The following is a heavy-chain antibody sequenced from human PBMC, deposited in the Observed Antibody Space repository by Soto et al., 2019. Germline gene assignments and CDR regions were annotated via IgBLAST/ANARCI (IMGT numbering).Heavy chain of an antibody. CDR2: IFHSGST. V-gene: IGHV4-4*02. Sequence: SETLSLTCAVSGGSMRSNNRWSWVRQPPGKGLEWIGEIFHSGSTNYNPSLKTRVTISVDKSKNQFSLKLSSVTAADTAVYYCARVYSGSYSDSRGQGTLVTVSS. J-gene: IGHJ4*02. CDR3: ARVYSGSYSDS. CDR1: GGSMRSNNR. D-gene: IGHD1-26*01.